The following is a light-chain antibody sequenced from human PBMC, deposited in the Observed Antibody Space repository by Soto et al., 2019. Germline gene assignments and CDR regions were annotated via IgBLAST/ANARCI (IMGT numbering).Light chain of an antibody. V-gene: IGKV1-27*01. Sequence: DIQMTQSPPSLSASVGDRVTITCRASQAISNFVAWYQQKPGKAPSLLIYEASTLQSGVPPRFSGRGSGTAFTLTISSLQPEDVATYFCQTYNGAPYAFGQGTKLEIK. CDR2: EAS. CDR3: QTYNGAPYA. J-gene: IGKJ2*01. CDR1: QAISNF.